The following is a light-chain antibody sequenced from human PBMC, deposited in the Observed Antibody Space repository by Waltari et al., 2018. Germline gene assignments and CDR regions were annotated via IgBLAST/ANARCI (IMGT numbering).Light chain of an antibody. CDR1: QSISSY. CDR2: AAS. Sequence: DIQMTQSPSSLSASVGDRVTITCRASQSISSYLNWYQQKPGKAPKLLIYAASSLQSGVPSRFSGSGSGTDFTLTISSLQPEDFATYYCQQSYSTPGTFGGGTKVEMK. V-gene: IGKV1-39*01. CDR3: QQSYSTPGT. J-gene: IGKJ4*01.